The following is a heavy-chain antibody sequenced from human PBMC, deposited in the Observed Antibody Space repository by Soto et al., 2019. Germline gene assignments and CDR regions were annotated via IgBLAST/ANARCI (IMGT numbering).Heavy chain of an antibody. V-gene: IGHV2-5*01. CDR1: GFSLSTNYEG. J-gene: IGHJ4*01. Sequence: SGPTLVNPTQTLTLTRTFSGFSLSTNYEGVGWIRQPPGKALEWLALIYWNDDKRYSPSLRTRLTITQDTSNNRVVLTMTNMDPDDTATYYCSRKLATAMAGQSLAFDHWGQGILVTVSS. CDR3: SRKLATAMAGQSLAFDH. D-gene: IGHD6-19*01. CDR2: IYWNDDK.